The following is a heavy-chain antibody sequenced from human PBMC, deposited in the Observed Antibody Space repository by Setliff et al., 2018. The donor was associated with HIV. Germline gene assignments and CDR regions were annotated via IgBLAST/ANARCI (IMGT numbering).Heavy chain of an antibody. CDR1: GVSVGSGDYY. CDR3: ATRPRIAARPFDY. J-gene: IGHJ4*02. CDR2: IFHSGDT. Sequence: SETLSLTCSVSGVSVGSGDYYWHWIRQHPEKALEWIGYIFHSGDTYYNPSLKGRISMSVDTSKNQFSLELTSLTAADTAVYYCATRPRIAARPFDYWGQGMLVTV. D-gene: IGHD6-6*01. V-gene: IGHV4-31*03.